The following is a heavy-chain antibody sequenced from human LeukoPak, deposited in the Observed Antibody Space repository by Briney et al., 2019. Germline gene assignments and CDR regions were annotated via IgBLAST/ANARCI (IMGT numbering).Heavy chain of an antibody. J-gene: IGHJ4*02. V-gene: IGHV4-59*01. Sequence: PSETLSLTCTVSGGTISSYYWSWIRQPPGKGLEWIGYIYYSGSTNYNPSLKSRVTISIDTSKNQFSLNLSSVTAADTAVYYCARGSGWYYYWGQGALVTVSS. D-gene: IGHD6-19*01. CDR2: IYYSGST. CDR1: GGTISSYY. CDR3: ARGSGWYYY.